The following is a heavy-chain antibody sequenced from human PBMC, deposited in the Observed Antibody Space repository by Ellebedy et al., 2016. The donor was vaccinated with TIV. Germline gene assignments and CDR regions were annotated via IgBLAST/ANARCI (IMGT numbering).Heavy chain of an antibody. CDR1: GFTFSSYW. CDR3: ARAPRAGYYYYYGMDV. V-gene: IGHV3-74*01. Sequence: GGSLRLSXAASGFTFSSYWMHWVRQAPGKGLVWVSRINSDGSSTSYADSVKGRFTISRDNAKNSLYLQMNSLRAEDTAVYYCARAPRAGYYYYYGMDVWGQGTTVTVSS. CDR2: INSDGSST. J-gene: IGHJ6*02.